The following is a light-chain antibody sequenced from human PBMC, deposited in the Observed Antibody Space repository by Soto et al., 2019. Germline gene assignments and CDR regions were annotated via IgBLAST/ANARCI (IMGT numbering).Light chain of an antibody. CDR1: QSISSY. J-gene: IGKJ5*01. CDR3: HQRQYWPPIT. Sequence: IQMTQSPSSLSASVGDRVTITCRSSQSISSYLNWYQQKPGKAPKLLIYAASSLQSGVPSRFSGSGSGTEFTLTISSLQSEDFAVYYCHQRQYWPPITFGQGTRLEIK. V-gene: IGKV1-39*01. CDR2: AAS.